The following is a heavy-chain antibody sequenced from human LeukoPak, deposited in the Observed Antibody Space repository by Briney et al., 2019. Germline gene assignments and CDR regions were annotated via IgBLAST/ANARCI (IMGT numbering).Heavy chain of an antibody. CDR1: GYTFTSYA. CDR2: INAGNGYT. J-gene: IGHJ4*02. D-gene: IGHD2-15*01. CDR3: ARDSGEYYFDY. V-gene: IGHV1-3*01. Sequence: ASVKVSCKASGYTFTSYAMHWVRQAPGQRLEWMGWINAGNGYTQYSQKFQGRVTITRDTSASTAYMELSSLRSEDTAVYYCARDSGEYYFDYWGQRTLVTDSS.